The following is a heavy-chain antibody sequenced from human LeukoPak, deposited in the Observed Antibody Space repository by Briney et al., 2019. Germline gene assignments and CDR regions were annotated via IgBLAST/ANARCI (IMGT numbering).Heavy chain of an antibody. CDR2: IYSGGST. CDR3: ARGDPFYGDYKAGYYYGMDV. D-gene: IGHD4-17*01. J-gene: IGHJ6*02. CDR1: GFTVSSNY. V-gene: IGHV3-53*05. Sequence: GGSLRLSCAASGFTVSSNYMSWVRQAPGKGLEWVSVIYSGGSTYYADSVKGRFTISRDNSKNTLYLQMNSLRAEDTAVYYCARGDPFYGDYKAGYYYGMDVWGQGTTVTVSS.